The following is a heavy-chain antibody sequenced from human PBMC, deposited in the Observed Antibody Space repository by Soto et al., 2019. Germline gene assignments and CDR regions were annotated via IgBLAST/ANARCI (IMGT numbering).Heavy chain of an antibody. CDR1: GFTFSSYA. D-gene: IGHD2-21*02. CDR3: ARYIVVVTATYAFDI. J-gene: IGHJ3*02. Sequence: AGSLRLSCAASGFTFSSYAMHWVRQAPGKGLEWVAVISYDGSDKYYADSVKGRFTISRDNSKNTLYLQMNSLRAEDTAVYYCARYIVVVTATYAFDIWGQGTMVTVSS. CDR2: ISYDGSDK. V-gene: IGHV3-30-3*01.